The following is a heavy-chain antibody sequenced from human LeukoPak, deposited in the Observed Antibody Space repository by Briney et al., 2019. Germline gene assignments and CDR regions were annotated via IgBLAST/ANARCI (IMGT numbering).Heavy chain of an antibody. CDR1: GFTFSSYA. D-gene: IGHD1-14*01. V-gene: IGHV3-23*01. J-gene: IGHJ4*02. CDR2: ISSSGFDT. CDR3: ARKDPGHNPFDF. Sequence: GGSLRLSCAASGFTFSSYAMSWVRQAPGKGLEWGSGISSSGFDTPYADSVKGRFTFSRDNSRNTLYLQMNSLRVEDTAIYYCARKDPGHNPFDFWGQGTLVTVSS.